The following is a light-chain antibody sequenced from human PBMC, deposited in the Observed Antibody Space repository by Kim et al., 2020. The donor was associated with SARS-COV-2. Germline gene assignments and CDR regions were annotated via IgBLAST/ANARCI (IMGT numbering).Light chain of an antibody. J-gene: IGLJ3*02. CDR3: TGWDDSLRAWV. CDR1: NSNIGENH. Sequence: GQRITISCSGSNSNIGENHVNWYQQFPQTAPRLLIYSDNHRPSGVPDRFSGSKSGTSASLAISGLQSEDEGNYYCTGWDDSLRAWVFGGGTKVTVL. V-gene: IGLV1-44*01. CDR2: SDN.